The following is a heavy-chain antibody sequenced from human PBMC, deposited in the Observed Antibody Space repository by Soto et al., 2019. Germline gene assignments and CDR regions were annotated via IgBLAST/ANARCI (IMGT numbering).Heavy chain of an antibody. J-gene: IGHJ5*02. CDR1: GFTFSSYS. V-gene: IGHV3-48*02. CDR3: ARDYYDSSGYLTGVWFDP. CDR2: ISSSSSTI. Sequence: GSLRLSCAASGFTFSSYSMNWVRQAPGKGLEWVSYISSSSSTIYYADSVKGRFTISRDNAKNSLYLQMNSLRDEDTAVYYCARDYYDSSGYLTGVWFDPWGQGTLVTVSS. D-gene: IGHD3-22*01.